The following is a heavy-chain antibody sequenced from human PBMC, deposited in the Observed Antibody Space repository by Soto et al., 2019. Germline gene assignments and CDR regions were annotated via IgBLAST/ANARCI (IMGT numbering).Heavy chain of an antibody. D-gene: IGHD6-13*01. CDR2: IYYSGST. CDR3: ARDVIAAAGSYYYYGMDV. V-gene: IGHV4-61*01. J-gene: IGHJ6*02. Sequence: TSETLSLTCTVSGGSVSSGSYYWSWIRQPPGKGLEWIGYIYYSGSTNYSPSLKSRVTISVDTSKNQFSLKLSSVTAADTAVYYRARDVIAAAGSYYYYGMDVWGQGTTVTVSS. CDR1: GGSVSSGSYY.